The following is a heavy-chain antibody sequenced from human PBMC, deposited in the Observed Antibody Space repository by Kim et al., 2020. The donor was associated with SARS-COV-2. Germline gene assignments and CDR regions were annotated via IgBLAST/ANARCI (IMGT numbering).Heavy chain of an antibody. CDR2: LSSSSSNT. V-gene: IGHV3-21*01. Sequence: GSLRLSCAASGFTFSSYSMNWVRQASGKGLEWVSSLSSSSSNTYYADSVQGRFTISRDNARNPLYLQMNSLRAEDTAVYYCTRERGYSYGYGDYWGQGTLVTVSS. CDR3: TRERGYSYGYGDY. D-gene: IGHD5-18*01. CDR1: GFTFSSYS. J-gene: IGHJ4*02.